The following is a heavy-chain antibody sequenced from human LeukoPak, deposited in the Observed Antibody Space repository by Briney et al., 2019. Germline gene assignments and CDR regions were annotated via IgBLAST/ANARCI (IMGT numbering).Heavy chain of an antibody. D-gene: IGHD3-22*01. Sequence: GGSLRLSCAASGFTFSSYSMNWVRQAPGKGLEWVSSISSSSSYIYYADSVKGRFTISRDNAKNTLYLQMNSLRAEDTAVYYCARDNDSSGYFRGYYGMDVWGQGTTVTVSS. CDR3: ARDNDSSGYFRGYYGMDV. J-gene: IGHJ6*02. CDR1: GFTFSSYS. CDR2: ISSSSSYI. V-gene: IGHV3-21*01.